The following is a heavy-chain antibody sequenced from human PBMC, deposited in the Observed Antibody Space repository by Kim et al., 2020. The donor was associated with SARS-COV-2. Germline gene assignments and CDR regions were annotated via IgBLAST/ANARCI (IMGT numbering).Heavy chain of an antibody. J-gene: IGHJ6*02. D-gene: IGHD2-2*01. CDR2: ISSSGSTI. CDR1: GFTFSDYY. Sequence: GGSLRLSCAASGFTFSDYYMSWIRQAPGKGLEWVSYISSSGSTIYYADSVKGRFTISRDNAKNSLYLQMNSLRAEDTAVYYCARDQCLPAAKGGYYYGMDVWGQGTTVTVSS. V-gene: IGHV3-11*01. CDR3: ARDQCLPAAKGGYYYGMDV.